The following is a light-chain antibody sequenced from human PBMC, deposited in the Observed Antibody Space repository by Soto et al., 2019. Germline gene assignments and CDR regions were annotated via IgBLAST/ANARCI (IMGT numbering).Light chain of an antibody. CDR3: QHRNSWPPGAT. J-gene: IGKJ4*01. CDR2: DAS. V-gene: IGKV3-11*01. Sequence: EIVLTQSPATLSLSPGERATLSCRASQSVSNSLAWYQQKPGQTPRLLIYDASNRATGIPARFSGSGSGTDFTLTISSLEPEDFAVYYCQHRNSWPPGATFRGGTKVEIK. CDR1: QSVSNS.